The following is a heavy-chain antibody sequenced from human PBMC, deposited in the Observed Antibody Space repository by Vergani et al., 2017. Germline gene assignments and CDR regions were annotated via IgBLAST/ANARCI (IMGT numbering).Heavy chain of an antibody. J-gene: IGHJ4*02. CDR2: ISDSGGST. D-gene: IGHD5-24*01. CDR3: ARETRDTPSSLDY. CDR1: GFTFSSYA. V-gene: IGHV3-23*01. Sequence: EVQLLESGGGLVQPGGSLRLSCAASGFTFSSYAMSWVRQAPGKGLEWVSVISDSGGSTYYADSVKGRFTVSRDNSKNTLYLQMNSLRGDDTAVYYCARETRDTPSSLDYWGQGTLVTVSS.